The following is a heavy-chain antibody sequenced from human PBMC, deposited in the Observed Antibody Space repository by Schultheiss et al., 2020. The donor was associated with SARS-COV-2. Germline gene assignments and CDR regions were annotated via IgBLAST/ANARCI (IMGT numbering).Heavy chain of an antibody. CDR2: IYFDGTT. CDR3: AKDIVVVPAAFDY. Sequence: SQTLSLTCTVSGASINSGGYYWSWIRQFAGKGLEWIGYIYFDGTTHYNPSLNSRLTISLDTSDNQFSLKLTSVTAADTAVYYCAKDIVVVPAAFDYWGQGTLVTVSS. J-gene: IGHJ4*02. D-gene: IGHD2-2*01. V-gene: IGHV4-31*03. CDR1: GASINSGGYY.